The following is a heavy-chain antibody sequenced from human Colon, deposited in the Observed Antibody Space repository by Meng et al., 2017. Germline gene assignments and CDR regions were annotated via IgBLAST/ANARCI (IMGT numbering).Heavy chain of an antibody. V-gene: IGHV1-2*06. D-gene: IGHD2-15*01. CDR3: ARESADGGSLDL. CDR2: INPRTGDT. J-gene: IGHJ4*02. Sequence: QVQLVQSGTEVKKPGASVTVSFKASGYTLYIHWVRLRPGEGLEWMGRINPRTGDTKSAQSFQGRVTMTRDTSTTTFSMDLRSLTTDDSAIYFCARESADGGSLDLWGQGTLVTVSS. CDR1: GYTLY.